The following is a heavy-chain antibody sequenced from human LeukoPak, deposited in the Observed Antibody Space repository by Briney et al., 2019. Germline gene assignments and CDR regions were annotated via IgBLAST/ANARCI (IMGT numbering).Heavy chain of an antibody. V-gene: IGHV4-34*01. CDR3: ARTEVANLIDY. Sequence: TSETLSLTCAVHGGSFSGYYWSWIRQPPGKGLEWIGEINHSGSTNYNPSLKSRVTISVDTSKNQFSLKLSSVTAADTAVYYCARTEVANLIDYWGQGTLVTVSS. CDR1: GGSFSGYY. J-gene: IGHJ4*02. CDR2: INHSGST. D-gene: IGHD2-15*01.